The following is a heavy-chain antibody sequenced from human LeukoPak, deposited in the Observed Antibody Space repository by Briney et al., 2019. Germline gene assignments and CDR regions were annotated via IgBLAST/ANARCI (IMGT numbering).Heavy chain of an antibody. CDR2: VFYGVST. CDR1: GASVSSHY. V-gene: IGHV4-59*08. D-gene: IGHD2-2*01. Sequence: PSETLSLTCTVSGASVSSHYWSWLRQPPGEGLEWIGFVFYGVSTFYNPSLRSRVAISVDTSKKQASLKLSSVTAADTGVYYRARLHCSSTSCYDYYYYYMDVWGKGTTVIVSS. CDR3: ARLHCSSTSCYDYYYYYMDV. J-gene: IGHJ6*03.